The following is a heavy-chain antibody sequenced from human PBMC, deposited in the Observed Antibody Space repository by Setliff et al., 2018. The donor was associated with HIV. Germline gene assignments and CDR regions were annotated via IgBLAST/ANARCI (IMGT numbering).Heavy chain of an antibody. CDR2: IDHSGST. D-gene: IGHD3-10*01. CDR1: GGSLSHSF. CDR3: ARGLHYHGSGSHRLGAFDI. J-gene: IGHJ3*02. Sequence: SETLSLTCAVYGGSLSHSFWGWIRHPPGKGLEWIGEIDHSGSTNYNSSLESRVTISRDMSKKQFSLKMTSVTAADAAVYFCARGLHYHGSGSHRLGAFDIWGRGTLVTVSS. V-gene: IGHV4-34*01.